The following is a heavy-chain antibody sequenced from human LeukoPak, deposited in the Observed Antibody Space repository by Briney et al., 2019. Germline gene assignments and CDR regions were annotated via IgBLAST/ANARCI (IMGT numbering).Heavy chain of an antibody. CDR1: GFSFSSYA. V-gene: IGHV3-30-3*01. Sequence: GRSLRLSCAASGFSFSSYAIHWVRQAPGKGLEWVAAISYDGSSKYYADSVTGRFTISRDNSKNMVYLQMNSLRAEDTAVYYCARDFRYFDWLSASYYYYGMDVWGQGTTVTVSS. D-gene: IGHD3-9*01. CDR2: ISYDGSSK. J-gene: IGHJ6*02. CDR3: ARDFRYFDWLSASYYYYGMDV.